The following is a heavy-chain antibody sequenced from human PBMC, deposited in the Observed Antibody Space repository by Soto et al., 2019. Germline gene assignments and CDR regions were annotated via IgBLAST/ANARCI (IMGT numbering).Heavy chain of an antibody. J-gene: IGHJ4*02. CDR1: GGSISSGGYS. CDR2: IYHSGST. Sequence: PSETLSLTCAVSGGSISSGGYSWSWIRQPPGKGLEWIGYIYHSGSTYYNPSLKSRVTISVDRSKNQFSLKLSSVTAADTAVYYCASSPRMDYFDYCGQKTLVTVSS. V-gene: IGHV4-30-2*01. CDR3: ASSPRMDYFDY. D-gene: IGHD2-8*01.